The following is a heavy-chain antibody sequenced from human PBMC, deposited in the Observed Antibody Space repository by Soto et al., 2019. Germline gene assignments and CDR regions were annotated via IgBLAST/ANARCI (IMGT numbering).Heavy chain of an antibody. CDR1: GFTFSSYW. CDR3: ARSTPQLNYYYGMDV. Sequence: PGGSLRLSCAASGFTFSSYWMHWVRQAPGKGLVWVSRINSDGSSTSYADSVKGRFTISRDNAKNTLYLQMTNMDPVDTATYYCARSTPQLNYYYGMDVWGQGTTVTVSS. D-gene: IGHD5-18*01. V-gene: IGHV3-74*01. J-gene: IGHJ6*02. CDR2: INSDGSST.